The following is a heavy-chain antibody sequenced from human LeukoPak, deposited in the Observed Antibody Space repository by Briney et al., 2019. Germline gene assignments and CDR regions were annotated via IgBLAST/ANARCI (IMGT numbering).Heavy chain of an antibody. J-gene: IGHJ6*03. CDR1: GYTLTELS. CDR2: ISAYNGNT. V-gene: IGHV1-18*01. CDR3: ARLKWELQGYYYYMDV. D-gene: IGHD1-26*01. Sequence: ASVKVSCKVSGYTLTELSMHWVRQAPGQGLEWMGWISAYNGNTNYAQKLQGRVTMTTDTSTSTAYMELRSLRSDDTAVYYCARLKWELQGYYYYMDVWGKGTTVTVSS.